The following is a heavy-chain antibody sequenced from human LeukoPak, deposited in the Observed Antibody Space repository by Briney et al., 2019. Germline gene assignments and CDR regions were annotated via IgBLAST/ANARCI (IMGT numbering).Heavy chain of an antibody. CDR1: GFTFSSYG. CDR3: AKGGAGWNYYGSNWFDP. J-gene: IGHJ5*02. CDR2: ISYDGSNK. Sequence: PGRSLRLSCAASGFTFSSYGMHWVRQAPGKGLEWVAVISYDGSNKYYADSVKGRFTISRDNSKNTLYLQMNSLRAEDTAVYYCAKGGAGWNYYGSNWFDPWGQGTLVTVSS. D-gene: IGHD3-10*01. V-gene: IGHV3-30*18.